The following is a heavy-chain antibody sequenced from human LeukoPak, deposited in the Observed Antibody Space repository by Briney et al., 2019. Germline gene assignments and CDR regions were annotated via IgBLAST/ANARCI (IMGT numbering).Heavy chain of an antibody. V-gene: IGHV3-11*01. Sequence: GGSLRPSCAASGFTFSDYYMSWIRQAPGKGLEWVSYISSGGRTIYYTDSVKGRFTISRDNAKNSLYLQMNSLRAEDTAIYYCARDQERITMVRGVAKPNWFDPWGQGTLVTVSS. CDR1: GFTFSDYY. J-gene: IGHJ5*02. CDR2: ISSGGRTI. D-gene: IGHD3-10*01. CDR3: ARDQERITMVRGVAKPNWFDP.